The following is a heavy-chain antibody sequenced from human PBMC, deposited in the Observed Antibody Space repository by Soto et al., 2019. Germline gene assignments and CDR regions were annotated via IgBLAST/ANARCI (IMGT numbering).Heavy chain of an antibody. Sequence: QVQLVQSGAEVKKPGSSVKVSCKASGGTFSSYAISWVRQAPGQGLEWMGGIIPIFDTTNYAQKFQGRVTITADKCTSTAYMEVSSLRSEDTAVYYGARGVGASENYYYGMDVWGQGTTVTVSS. CDR3: ARGVGASENYYYGMDV. J-gene: IGHJ6*02. CDR1: GGTFSSYA. V-gene: IGHV1-69*06. D-gene: IGHD1-26*01. CDR2: IIPIFDTT.